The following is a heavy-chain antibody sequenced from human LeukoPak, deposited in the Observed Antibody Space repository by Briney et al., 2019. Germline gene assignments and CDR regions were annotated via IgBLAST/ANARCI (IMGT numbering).Heavy chain of an antibody. V-gene: IGHV4-30-2*01. Sequence: SQTLSLTCAVSGGSISSGDYSWSWIRQPPGKGLEWIGYIYHSGPTFYNPSLKSRVTISVDTSKNQISLEVTSVTAADTAVYYCARDGGYGHYDYWGRGTLVTVSS. CDR1: GGSISSGDYS. CDR3: ARDGGYGHYDY. D-gene: IGHD5-18*01. CDR2: IYHSGPT. J-gene: IGHJ4*02.